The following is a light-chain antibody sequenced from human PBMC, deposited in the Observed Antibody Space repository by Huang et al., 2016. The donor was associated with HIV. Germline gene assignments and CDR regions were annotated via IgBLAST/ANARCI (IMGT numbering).Light chain of an antibody. CDR3: QQSYNAPRT. V-gene: IGKV1-39*01. Sequence: DIQMTQSPSSLSAFVGDKVTITCRASENMRKYLNWYQQKPGKAPNLLLYAASSLQSVVPSRFSGSGTGTDFNLTINSLQPEDYATYFCQQSYNAPRTFGQGTKVEIK. J-gene: IGKJ1*01. CDR1: ENMRKY. CDR2: AAS.